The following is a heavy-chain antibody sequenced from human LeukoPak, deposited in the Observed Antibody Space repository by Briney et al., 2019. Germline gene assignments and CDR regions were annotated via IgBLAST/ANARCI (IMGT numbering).Heavy chain of an antibody. CDR3: ARGGYYGSGNDFRFDP. V-gene: IGHV4-59*01. CDR1: GFIFRSYE. CDR2: IYYSGST. D-gene: IGHD3-10*01. Sequence: GSLRLSCAASGFIFRSYEMNWVRQPPGKGLEWIGYIYYSGSTNYNPPLKSRVTISVDTSKNQFSLKLTSVTAADTAVYFCARGGYYGSGNDFRFDPWGQGTLVTVSS. J-gene: IGHJ5*02.